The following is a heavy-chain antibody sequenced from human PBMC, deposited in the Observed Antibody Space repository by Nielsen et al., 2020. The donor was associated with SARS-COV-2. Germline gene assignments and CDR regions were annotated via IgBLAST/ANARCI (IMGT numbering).Heavy chain of an antibody. V-gene: IGHV3-23*01. CDR1: GFTFSSYA. J-gene: IGHJ3*02. D-gene: IGHD3-22*01. CDR2: ISGSGGST. CDR3: ARADYYDSSGAFDI. Sequence: GGSLRLSCAASGFTFSSYAMSWVRQAPGKGLEWVSAISGSGGSTYYADSVKGRFTISRDNAKNTLFLQMNSLRGEDTAVYYCARADYYDSSGAFDIWGQGTLVTVSS.